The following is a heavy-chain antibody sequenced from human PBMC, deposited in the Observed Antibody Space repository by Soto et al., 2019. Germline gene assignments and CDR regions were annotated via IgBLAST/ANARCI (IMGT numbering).Heavy chain of an antibody. Sequence: HPGGSLRLSCAASGFTLDDYAMHWVRQVPGKGLEWVSGINWNSGSIGYGDSVKGRFAISRDNAKNSLHLQMNSLSAEDTAFYYCVKDESINWYSGHFRHWGQGTLVTVSS. J-gene: IGHJ1*01. CDR3: VKDESINWYSGHFRH. CDR1: GFTLDDYA. V-gene: IGHV3-9*01. CDR2: INWNSGSI. D-gene: IGHD6-13*01.